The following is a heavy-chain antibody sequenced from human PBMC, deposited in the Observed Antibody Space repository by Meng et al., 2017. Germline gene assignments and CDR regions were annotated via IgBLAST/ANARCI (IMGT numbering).Heavy chain of an antibody. Sequence: GESLKISCAASGFTFSSYSMNWVRQAPGKGLEWVSDIRGSIRGSGPSTYYADSVKGRFTISRDNSKNTLYLQMNSLRAEDTAVYYCAKEIYSGSYYVWNYWGQGTLVTVSS. CDR1: GFTFSSYS. J-gene: IGHJ4*02. CDR2: IRGSIRGSGPST. V-gene: IGHV3-23*01. CDR3: AKEIYSGSYYVWNY. D-gene: IGHD1-26*01.